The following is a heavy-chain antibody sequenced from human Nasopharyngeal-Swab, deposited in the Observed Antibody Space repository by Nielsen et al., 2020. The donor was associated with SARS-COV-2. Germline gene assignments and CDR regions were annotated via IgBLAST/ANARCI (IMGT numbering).Heavy chain of an antibody. J-gene: IGHJ6*02. V-gene: IGHV4-39*01. CDR2: IHSSGTT. CDR3: ASVGVTGTTLFHYYYGMDV. Sequence: SETLSLTCTVSGGSISSDIHYWGWIRQAPGKGLQWIGNIHSSGTTYYNPSLKSRVTISVDTSKNQFSLKLSSVTAADTAVYYCASVGVTGTTLFHYYYGMDVWGQGTTVTVSS. D-gene: IGHD1-20*01. CDR1: GGSISSDIHY.